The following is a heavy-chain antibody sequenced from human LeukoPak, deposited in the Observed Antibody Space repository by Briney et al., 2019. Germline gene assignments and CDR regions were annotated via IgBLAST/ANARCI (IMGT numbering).Heavy chain of an antibody. D-gene: IGHD3-16*01. CDR3: VTGHYDSRMYFDL. V-gene: IGHV3-74*01. CDR1: GFTFSTYW. J-gene: IGHJ2*01. CDR2: IKFDGTLA. Sequence: PGGFLRLSCTASGFTFSTYWIHWVRHAPGKGLVWVSQIKFDGTLASYADSVKGRFTISRDNANNTLYLQMNSLGTDDTAVYYCVTGHYDSRMYFDLWGRGTLVTVSS.